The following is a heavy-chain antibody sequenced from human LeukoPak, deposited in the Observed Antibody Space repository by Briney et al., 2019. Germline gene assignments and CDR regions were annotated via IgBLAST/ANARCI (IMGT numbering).Heavy chain of an antibody. J-gene: IGHJ6*02. D-gene: IGHD6-13*01. CDR2: IYPGDSDT. Sequence: GESLKISCKGSGYSFTSYWIGWVRQMPGKGLEWMGIIYPGDSDTRYSPSFQGQVTISADKSISTAYLQWSSLKASDTAMYYCARLAAAGQNRDGMDVWGQGTTVTVSS. CDR3: ARLAAAGQNRDGMDV. V-gene: IGHV5-51*01. CDR1: GYSFTSYW.